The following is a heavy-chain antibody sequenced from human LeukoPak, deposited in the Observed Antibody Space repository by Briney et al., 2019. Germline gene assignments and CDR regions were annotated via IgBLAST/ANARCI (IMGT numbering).Heavy chain of an antibody. J-gene: IGHJ5*02. CDR2: IGTAGDT. CDR1: GFTFSSYD. D-gene: IGHD5-18*01. Sequence: GGSLRLSCAASGFTFSSYDMHWVRQATGKGLEWVSAIGTAGDTYYPGSVKGRFTISRENAKNSLYLQMNSLRAGDTAVYYCARDSGYSYGGGFDPWGQGTLVTVSS. V-gene: IGHV3-13*01. CDR3: ARDSGYSYGGGFDP.